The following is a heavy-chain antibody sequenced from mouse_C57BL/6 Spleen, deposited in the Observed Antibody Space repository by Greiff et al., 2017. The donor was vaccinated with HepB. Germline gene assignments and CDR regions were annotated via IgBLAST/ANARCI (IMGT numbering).Heavy chain of an antibody. CDR1: GYTFTDHT. CDR2: IYPRDGST. V-gene: IGHV1-78*01. CDR3: ARGDYYGSSYVGRGDY. D-gene: IGHD1-1*01. Sequence: VQLQESDAELVKPGASVKISCKVSGYTFTDHTIHWMKQRPEQGLEWIGYIYPRDGSTKYNEKFKGKATLTADKSSSTAYMQLNSLTSEDSAVYCCARGDYYGSSYVGRGDYWGQGTTLTVSS. J-gene: IGHJ2*01.